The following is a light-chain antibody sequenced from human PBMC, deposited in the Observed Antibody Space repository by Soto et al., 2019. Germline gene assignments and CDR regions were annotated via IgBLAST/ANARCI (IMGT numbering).Light chain of an antibody. CDR1: QTISSY. J-gene: IGKJ4*01. CDR2: VTS. Sequence: EIVLTQSPGTLSLSPGETATLSCKASQTISSYVAWYRQKPGQSPTLLISVTSTRAPGIPDRFSGGGSGADFTLTISRLEPEDFAVYYCLQYGSSPTFGGGTRV. CDR3: LQYGSSPT. V-gene: IGKV3-20*01.